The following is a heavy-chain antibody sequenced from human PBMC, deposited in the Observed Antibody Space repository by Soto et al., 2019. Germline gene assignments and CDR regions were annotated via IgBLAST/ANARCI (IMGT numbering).Heavy chain of an antibody. CDR1: GFTFSSYA. CDR3: ASVVPAAIGEKDWFDP. J-gene: IGHJ5*02. Sequence: GGSLRLSCAASGFTFSSYAMSWVRQAPGKGLEWVSAISGSGGSTYYADSVKGRFTISRDNSKNTLYLQMNSLRAEDTAVYYCASVVPAAIGEKDWFDPWGQGTLVTVSS. CDR2: ISGSGGST. V-gene: IGHV3-23*01. D-gene: IGHD2-2*01.